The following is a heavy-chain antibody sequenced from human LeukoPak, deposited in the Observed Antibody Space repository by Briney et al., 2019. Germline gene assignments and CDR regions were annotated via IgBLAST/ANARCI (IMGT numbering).Heavy chain of an antibody. D-gene: IGHD6-6*01. J-gene: IGHJ5*02. V-gene: IGHV4-39*07. Sequence: SETLSLTCTVSGGSISSSGSYWGWIRQPPGKGLEWIGSIYYTGNTYNPSLKSRVTISVDTSKNQFSLNLTSVNAADTAVYYCARVMAARREDLNWFDPWGQGTLVAVSS. CDR3: ARVMAARREDLNWFDP. CDR2: IYYTGNT. CDR1: GGSISSSGSY.